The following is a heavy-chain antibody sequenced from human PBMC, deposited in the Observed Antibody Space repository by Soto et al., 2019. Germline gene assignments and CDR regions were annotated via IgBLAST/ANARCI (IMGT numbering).Heavy chain of an antibody. D-gene: IGHD2-15*01. CDR2: IFYSGST. V-gene: IGHV4-31*03. Sequence: QVQLQESGPGLVKPSQTLSLTCTVSGGSINSGDYYWSWIRQHPGKGLEWIGYIFYSGSTYYSPALKSRVTIAVDTSKNQFSLKLSSVTAADTAVYYCARDLRGWPYGMDVRGQGTTVTVSS. J-gene: IGHJ6*02. CDR1: GGSINSGDYY. CDR3: ARDLRGWPYGMDV.